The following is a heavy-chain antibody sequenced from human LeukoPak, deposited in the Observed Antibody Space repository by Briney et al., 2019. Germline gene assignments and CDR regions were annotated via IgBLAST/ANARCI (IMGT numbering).Heavy chain of an antibody. CDR1: GYTFTGYY. CDR2: INPNSGGT. V-gene: IGHV1-2*02. Sequence: APVKVSCKASGYTFTGYYMHWVRQAPGQGLEWMGWINPNSGGTNYAQKFQGRVTMTRDTSISTAYMELSRLRSDDTAVYYCARVLAGWSDSSSSDAFDIWGQGTMVTVSS. J-gene: IGHJ3*02. CDR3: ARVLAGWSDSSSSDAFDI. D-gene: IGHD6-6*01.